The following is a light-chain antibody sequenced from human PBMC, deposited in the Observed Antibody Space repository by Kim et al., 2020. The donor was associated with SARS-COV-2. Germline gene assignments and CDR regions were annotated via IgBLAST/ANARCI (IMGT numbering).Light chain of an antibody. CDR1: SSDVGTYN. CDR3: SSYATSRSYV. V-gene: IGLV2-14*03. J-gene: IGLJ1*01. CDR2: DVN. Sequence: PGQSITISCTGTSSDVGTYNFSWYQQYPGKAPKLMIYDVNKRPSGISNRFSGSKSGNTASLTISGLQAEDEADYYCSSYATSRSYVFGTGTKVTVL.